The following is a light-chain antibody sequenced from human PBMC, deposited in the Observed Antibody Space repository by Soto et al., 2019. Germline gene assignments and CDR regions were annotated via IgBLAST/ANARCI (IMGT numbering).Light chain of an antibody. V-gene: IGKV1-8*01. Sequence: IRMTQSPSSLSASTGDKVTITSRASQGISSYLAWYQQKPGKAPKLLIYAASTLQSGVPSRFSGSGSGTDFTLTISCLQSEDFATYYCQQYYSYSTFGQGTKV. J-gene: IGKJ1*01. CDR1: QGISSY. CDR2: AAS. CDR3: QQYYSYST.